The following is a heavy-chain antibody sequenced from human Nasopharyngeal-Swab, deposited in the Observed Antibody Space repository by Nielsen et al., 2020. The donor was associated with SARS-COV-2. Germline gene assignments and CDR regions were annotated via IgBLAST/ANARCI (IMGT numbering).Heavy chain of an antibody. Sequence: WIRQPPGKGLEWVSAISGSGGSTYYADSVKGRFTVSRDTSKNTVYLQMSRLRGEDTAVYYCAKAVTPNLYYSAMDVWGQGTTVTVPS. D-gene: IGHD4-17*01. CDR3: AKAVTPNLYYSAMDV. V-gene: IGHV3-23*01. J-gene: IGHJ6*02. CDR2: ISGSGGST.